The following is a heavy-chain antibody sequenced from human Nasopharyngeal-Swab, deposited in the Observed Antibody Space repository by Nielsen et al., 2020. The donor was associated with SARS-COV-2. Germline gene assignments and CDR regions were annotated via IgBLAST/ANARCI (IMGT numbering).Heavy chain of an antibody. CDR1: GFTFSSYA. Sequence: GESLKISCAASGFTFSSYAMHWVRQAPGKGLEWVAVISYDGSNKYYADSVKGRFTISRDNSKNTLYLQMNSLRAEDTAVYYCAKHSPHSPPGDRVFDYWGQGTLVTVSS. D-gene: IGHD7-27*01. CDR2: ISYDGSNK. J-gene: IGHJ4*02. V-gene: IGHV3-30*04. CDR3: AKHSPHSPPGDRVFDY.